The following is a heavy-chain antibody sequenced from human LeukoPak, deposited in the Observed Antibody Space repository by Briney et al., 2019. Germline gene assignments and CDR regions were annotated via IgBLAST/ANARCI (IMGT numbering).Heavy chain of an antibody. V-gene: IGHV4-59*01. CDR1: GGSISSYY. CDR2: IYYSGNT. D-gene: IGHD3-3*01. J-gene: IGHJ4*02. CDR3: ARVGVPGSFDY. Sequence: SETLSLTCTVSGGSISSYYWSWIRQPPGKGLEWIGYIYYSGNTNNNPSLKSRVTLSIDTSKNQFSLNLSSVTAADTAVYYCARVGVPGSFDYWGQGTLVTVSS.